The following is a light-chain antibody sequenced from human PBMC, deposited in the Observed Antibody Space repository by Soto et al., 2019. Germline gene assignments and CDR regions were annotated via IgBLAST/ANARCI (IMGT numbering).Light chain of an antibody. CDR2: TND. Sequence: QSVLTQPPSASGTPGQRVTISCSGSSSNIGSNTVNWYQQLPGTAPKLLIYTNDRRPSGVPDRFSGSKSGTSASLAISGLRSEDEADYYCSAWDGSLSGRVFGGGTKLTVL. J-gene: IGLJ2*01. V-gene: IGLV1-44*01. CDR1: SSNIGSNT. CDR3: SAWDGSLSGRV.